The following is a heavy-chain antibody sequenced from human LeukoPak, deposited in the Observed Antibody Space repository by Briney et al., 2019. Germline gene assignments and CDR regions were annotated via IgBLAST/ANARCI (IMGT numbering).Heavy chain of an antibody. Sequence: GGSLRLSCAASGFTFSSYWMGWVRQAPGKGLEWVANIKQDGSEKYYVDSVKGRFTISRDNAKNSLYLQMNSLRAEDTAVYYCAKHPSPGYTSGWYGDHWGQGTLVTVSS. V-gene: IGHV3-7*03. J-gene: IGHJ4*02. CDR1: GFTFSSYW. CDR2: IKQDGSEK. CDR3: AKHPSPGYTSGWYGDH. D-gene: IGHD6-13*01.